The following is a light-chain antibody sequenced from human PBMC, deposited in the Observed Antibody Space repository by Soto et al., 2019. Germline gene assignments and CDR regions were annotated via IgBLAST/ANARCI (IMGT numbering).Light chain of an antibody. Sequence: DIQMTQSPSSVSASVGDRVTITCRASQGISSWLAWYQQKPGRVPNLLIYEVSTLESGVPSRFSGTGSGTEFTLTISSLQPDDFATYYCQQYKSFSRTFGQGTKVDIK. V-gene: IGKV1-5*03. CDR3: QQYKSFSRT. CDR1: QGISSW. CDR2: EVS. J-gene: IGKJ1*01.